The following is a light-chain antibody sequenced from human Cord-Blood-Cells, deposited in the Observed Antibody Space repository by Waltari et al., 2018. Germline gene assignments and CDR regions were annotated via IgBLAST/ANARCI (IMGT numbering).Light chain of an antibody. Sequence: QSALTQPASVSGSPGQSITISCTGTSSDVGGYNYVSWYQQHPGKAPKLVIYDVSNRPSEVSNRFSGSKSGNTASLTISGLQAEDEADYYCSSYTSSSTYVFGTGTKVTVL. J-gene: IGLJ1*01. CDR1: SSDVGGYNY. CDR3: SSYTSSSTYV. CDR2: DVS. V-gene: IGLV2-14*01.